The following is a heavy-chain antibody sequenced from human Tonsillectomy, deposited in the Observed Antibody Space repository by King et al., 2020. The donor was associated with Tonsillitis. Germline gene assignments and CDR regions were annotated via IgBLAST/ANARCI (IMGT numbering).Heavy chain of an antibody. CDR1: GFTFSSYA. Sequence: EVQLVESGGDLVQPGGSLRLSCAASGFTFSSYAMNWVRQAPGKGLQWVSSISGSGGNTYYAGSVKGRFTVSRDNSQKTLYLQMNSLRAEDTAVYYCAKDLRYYDSSGSYYSNYYYGMNVWGQGTTVTVSS. CDR3: AKDLRYYDSSGSYYSNYYYGMNV. J-gene: IGHJ6*02. D-gene: IGHD3-22*01. CDR2: ISGSGGNT. V-gene: IGHV3-23*04.